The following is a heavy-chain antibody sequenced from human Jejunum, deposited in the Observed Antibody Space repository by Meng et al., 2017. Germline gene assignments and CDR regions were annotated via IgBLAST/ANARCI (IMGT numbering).Heavy chain of an antibody. CDR1: GYSISSGYF. D-gene: IGHD2-21*01. J-gene: IGHJ4*02. V-gene: IGHV4-38-2*02. CDR3: AKEDIRDSIPPFDY. Sequence: SETLSLTCTVSGYSISSGYFWGWIRQPPGKGLEWIGSIYHTGSTYYSPSLESRVTISLDTSKNQFSLKLTSVTAADTAVYYCAKEDIRDSIPPFDYWGQGMLVTVSS. CDR2: IYHTGST.